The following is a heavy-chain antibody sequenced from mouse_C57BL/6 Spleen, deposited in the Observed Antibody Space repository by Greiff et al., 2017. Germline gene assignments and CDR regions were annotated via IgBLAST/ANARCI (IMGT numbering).Heavy chain of an antibody. CDR3: ARDYGSSPYWYVDV. Sequence: EVKLMESGGGLVKPGGSLKLSCAASGFTFSDYGMHWVRQAPEKGLECVAYISSGSSTIYYADTVKGRFTISGDNAKNTLFLQMTSLRSEDTAMYYGARDYGSSPYWYVDVWGTGTTVTVSS. J-gene: IGHJ1*03. V-gene: IGHV5-17*01. D-gene: IGHD1-1*01. CDR2: ISSGSSTI. CDR1: GFTFSDYG.